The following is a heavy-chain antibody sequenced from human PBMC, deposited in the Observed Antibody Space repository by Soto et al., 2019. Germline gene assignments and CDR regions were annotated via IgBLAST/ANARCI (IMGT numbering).Heavy chain of an antibody. Sequence: GVSLRVPCAASGFNCSSYAMSCVRQTPGKGLEWVSAISGSGGSTYYAPSVKGRLPISRENSKSTLYLQMNSLRAEDTAVYYCAKTASIAARPLDYWGQGTLVTVSS. CDR2: ISGSGGST. D-gene: IGHD6-6*01. CDR1: GFNCSSYA. J-gene: IGHJ4*02. V-gene: IGHV3-23*01. CDR3: AKTASIAARPLDY.